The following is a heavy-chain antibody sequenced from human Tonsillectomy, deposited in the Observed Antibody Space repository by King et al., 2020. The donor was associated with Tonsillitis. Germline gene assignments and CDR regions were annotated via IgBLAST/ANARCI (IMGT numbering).Heavy chain of an antibody. CDR1: GGTFSSYA. V-gene: IGHV1-69*06. J-gene: IGHJ4*02. D-gene: IGHD1-1*01. Sequence: VQLVQSGAEVKKPGSSVRVSCKASGGTFSSYAISWVRQAPGQGLEWMGGIIPIFDTANYAQKFQGRITITADKSTSTAYMELSSLRSEDTAVYYCARTGYNYDRNDDEYWGQGTLVTVSS. CDR2: IIPIFDTA. CDR3: ARTGYNYDRNDDEY.